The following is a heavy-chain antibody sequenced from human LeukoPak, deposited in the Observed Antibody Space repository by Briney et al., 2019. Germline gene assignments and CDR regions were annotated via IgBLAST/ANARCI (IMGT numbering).Heavy chain of an antibody. CDR2: ISYDGETE. J-gene: IGHJ4*02. V-gene: IGHV3-30*18. D-gene: IGHD1-26*01. CDR1: GFTFSSYG. CDR3: AKTQLVGSYHPPGY. Sequence: GGSLRLSCAASGFTFSSYGMFWVRQAPGKGLEWVALISYDGETEYYADSVKGRFTISRDNSKNTLYLQMNDLRPEDTAVYYCAKTQLVGSYHPPGYCGQGTLVTVSS.